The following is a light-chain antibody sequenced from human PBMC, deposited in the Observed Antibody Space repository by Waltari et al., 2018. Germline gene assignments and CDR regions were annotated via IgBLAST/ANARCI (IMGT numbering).Light chain of an antibody. CDR3: QQVHIYPLT. V-gene: IGKV1-9*01. CDR2: AAS. J-gene: IGKJ4*01. Sequence: IQLTQSPPSLSASVGDRVTITCRASQGIDSFLAWYQQKPGKAPKLLIFAASVLQTGVPSRFSGSGSGTDFSLTISSLQPDDFATYYCQQVHIYPLTFGGGTKVDIK. CDR1: QGIDSF.